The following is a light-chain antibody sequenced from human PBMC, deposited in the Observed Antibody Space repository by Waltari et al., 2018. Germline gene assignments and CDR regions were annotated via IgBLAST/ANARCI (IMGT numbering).Light chain of an antibody. V-gene: IGKV3-20*01. CDR2: GAS. CDR3: QHYVRLPAT. CDR1: QSVGRT. Sequence: EIVLTQSPGTLSLSPGEGAALACSASQSVGRTLARYQQKPGQAPRLLIYGASNRATGIPDRFSGSGSGTDFSLTISGLEPEDFAVYYCQHYVRLPATFGQGTKVEIK. J-gene: IGKJ1*01.